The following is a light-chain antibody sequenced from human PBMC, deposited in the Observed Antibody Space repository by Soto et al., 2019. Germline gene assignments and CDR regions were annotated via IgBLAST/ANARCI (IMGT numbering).Light chain of an antibody. CDR2: GIS. CDR3: SSYTSSSIDYV. Sequence: QSALTQPASVSGSPGQSITISCTGTSSDVGGYNYVSWYQQHPGKAPKLMIYGISNRPSGVSNRFSGSKSGNTASLTIPGLQAEDEADYYCSSYTSSSIDYVFGTGTKVTVL. CDR1: SSDVGGYNY. V-gene: IGLV2-14*01. J-gene: IGLJ1*01.